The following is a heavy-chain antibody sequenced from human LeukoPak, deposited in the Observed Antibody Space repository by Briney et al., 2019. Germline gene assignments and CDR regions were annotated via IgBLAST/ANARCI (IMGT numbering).Heavy chain of an antibody. CDR1: GFTFSNAW. Sequence: PGGSLRLSCAASGFTFSNAWMSWVRQAPGKGLEWVSSISSSSSYIYYADSVKGRFTISRDNAKNSLYLQMNSLRAEDTAVYYCARDRDNWNLDYWGQGTLVTVSS. V-gene: IGHV3-21*01. J-gene: IGHJ4*02. D-gene: IGHD1-20*01. CDR2: ISSSSSYI. CDR3: ARDRDNWNLDY.